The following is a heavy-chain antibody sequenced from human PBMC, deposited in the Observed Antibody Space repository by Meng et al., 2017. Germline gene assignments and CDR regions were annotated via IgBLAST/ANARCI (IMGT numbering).Heavy chain of an antibody. V-gene: IGHV1-69*05. CDR2: IIPIFGTA. CDR3: AREDIVVVVAATRSASDAFDI. CDR1: GGTFSSYA. J-gene: IGHJ3*02. Sequence: SVKVSCKASGGTFSSYAISWVRQAPGQGLEWRGGIIPIFGTANYAQKFQGRVTITTDESTSTAYMELSSLRSEDTAVYYCAREDIVVVVAATRSASDAFDIWGQGTMVTVSS. D-gene: IGHD2-15*01.